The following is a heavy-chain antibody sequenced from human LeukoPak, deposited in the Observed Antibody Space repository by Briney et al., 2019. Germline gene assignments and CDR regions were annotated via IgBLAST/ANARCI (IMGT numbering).Heavy chain of an antibody. CDR2: IYSGGST. CDR3: ARGGDSLHY. CDR1: GFTVSSNF. J-gene: IGHJ4*02. Sequence: PGGSVRLSCAASGFTVSSNFMTWVRQAPGQGLEWVSVIYSGGSTYYADSVKDRFTISRDNSKNMLYLQMNSLRAEDTAVYYCARGGDSLHYWGQGTLVTVSS. V-gene: IGHV3-66*01. D-gene: IGHD3-10*01.